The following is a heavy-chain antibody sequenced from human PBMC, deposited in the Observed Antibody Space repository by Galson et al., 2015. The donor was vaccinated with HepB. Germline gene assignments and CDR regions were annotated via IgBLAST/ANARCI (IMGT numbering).Heavy chain of an antibody. Sequence: SVKVSCKASGYTFSTYSITWVRQAPGQGLDWMGWISGYNRNTNYAQKLQGRVTMTTDTSTSTAYMELRSLKAEDTAVYYCTNGKPPITLGTTTGDFDSWGQGTLVTVSS. V-gene: IGHV1-18*01. CDR2: ISGYNRNT. J-gene: IGHJ4*02. D-gene: IGHD1-14*01. CDR1: GYTFSTYS. CDR3: TNGKPPITLGTTTGDFDS.